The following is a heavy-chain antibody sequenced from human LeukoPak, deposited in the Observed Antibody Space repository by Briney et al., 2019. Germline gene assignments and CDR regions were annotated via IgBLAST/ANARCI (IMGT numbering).Heavy chain of an antibody. CDR2: ISGGGGNT. CDR1: GFTFSSCA. D-gene: IGHD1-7*01. J-gene: IGHJ4*02. Sequence: GGSLRLSCAASGFTFSSCAMGWVRQAPGKGLEWVSAISGGGGNTYYADSVKGRFTVSRDNSKNTLYLQMNSLRVEDTAVYYCAKRPVIDPKSITGTKWTLDYWGQGTLVTVSS. CDR3: AKRPVIDPKSITGTKWTLDY. V-gene: IGHV3-23*01.